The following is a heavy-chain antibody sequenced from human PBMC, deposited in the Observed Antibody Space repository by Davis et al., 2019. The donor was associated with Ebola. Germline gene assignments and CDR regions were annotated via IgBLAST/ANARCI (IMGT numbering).Heavy chain of an antibody. V-gene: IGHV1-18*01. CDR3: ARGKDFWSGFPNIAFDI. CDR1: GYTFTSYG. J-gene: IGHJ3*02. CDR2: ISAYNGNT. D-gene: IGHD3-3*01. Sequence: ASVKVSCKASGYTFTSYGISWVRQAPGQGLEWMGWISAYNGNTNYAQKLQGRVTMTTDTSTSTAYMELRSLRSDDTAVYYCARGKDFWSGFPNIAFDIWGQGTMVTVSS.